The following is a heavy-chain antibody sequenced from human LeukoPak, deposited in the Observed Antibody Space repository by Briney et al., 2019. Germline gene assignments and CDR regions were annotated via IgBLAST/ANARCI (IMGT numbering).Heavy chain of an antibody. CDR2: IGGSGDGT. D-gene: IGHD4-17*01. Sequence: WFRQPPGKGLEWVSSIGGSGDGTYYTDSVKGRFTISRDNSKNILYLQMNSLRAEDTAVYYCAKDDYGDYVRWFDPWGQGTLVTVSS. V-gene: IGHV3-23*01. J-gene: IGHJ5*02. CDR3: AKDDYGDYVRWFDP.